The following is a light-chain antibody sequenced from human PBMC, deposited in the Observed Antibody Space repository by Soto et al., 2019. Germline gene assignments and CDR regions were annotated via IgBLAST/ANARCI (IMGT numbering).Light chain of an antibody. J-gene: IGKJ1*01. CDR2: DTS. CDR3: QEYIHWPPGM. CDR1: HFVSSR. Sequence: DIVVTQSPATLSASPGDRVTLSCRASHFVSSRLAWYQQRPGQVPRLLIYDTSTMPPGISARFSGSGSGTEFILTISSLQSEEVAVYYCQEYIHWPPGMFGPGTTVDIK. V-gene: IGKV3-15*01.